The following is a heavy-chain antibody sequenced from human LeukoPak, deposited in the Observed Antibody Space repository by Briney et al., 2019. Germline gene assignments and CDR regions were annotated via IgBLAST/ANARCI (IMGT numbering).Heavy chain of an antibody. V-gene: IGHV1-3*01. D-gene: IGHD4-17*01. CDR2: INAGNGNT. J-gene: IGHJ4*02. CDR1: GYTFTSYA. CDR3: ARGVGYGDYVGVFDY. Sequence: GASVKVSCKASGYTFTSYAMHWVRQAPGQRFEWMGWINAGNGNTKYSQKFQGRVTITRDTSASTAYMELSSLRSEDTAVYYCARGVGYGDYVGVFDYWGQGTLVTVSS.